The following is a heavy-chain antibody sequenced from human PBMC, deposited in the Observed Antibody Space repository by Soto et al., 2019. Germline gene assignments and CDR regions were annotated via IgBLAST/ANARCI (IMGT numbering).Heavy chain of an antibody. V-gene: IGHV5-51*01. D-gene: IGHD2-2*01. Sequence: PGESLTISCQGSGFEFATYLVGWVRQMPGKGLQWMGIIFPGDSEARYSSSFQGQVTISADKSINTAYLQWSSLKASDTAIYFCARHRTVNLYYSGMDVWGQGTTVTVSS. J-gene: IGHJ6*02. CDR2: IFPGDSEA. CDR1: GFEFATYL. CDR3: ARHRTVNLYYSGMDV.